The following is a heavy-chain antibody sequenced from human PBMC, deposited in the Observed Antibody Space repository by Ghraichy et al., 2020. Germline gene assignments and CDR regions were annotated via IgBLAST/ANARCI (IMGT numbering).Heavy chain of an antibody. CDR1: GGTFSSYA. Sequence: SVKVSCKASGGTFSSYAISWVRQAPGQGLEWMGGIIPIFGTANYAQKFQGRVTITADESTSTAYMELSSLRSEDTAVYYCATTGGLGYCSSTSCSFDYWGQGTLVTVSS. CDR2: IIPIFGTA. D-gene: IGHD2-2*01. V-gene: IGHV1-69*13. J-gene: IGHJ4*02. CDR3: ATTGGLGYCSSTSCSFDY.